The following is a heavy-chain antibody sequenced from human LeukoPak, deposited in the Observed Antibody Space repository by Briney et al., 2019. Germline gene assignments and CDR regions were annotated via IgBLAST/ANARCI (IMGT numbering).Heavy chain of an antibody. V-gene: IGHV1-18*01. CDR3: AKTTVTSEEYFYYYMDV. J-gene: IGHJ6*03. D-gene: IGHD4-17*01. CDR2: IITYNGNT. CDR1: GYTFTSYG. Sequence: ASVKVSCKTSGYTFTSYGHSWVRQPPGQGLEWKGCIITYNGNTYYSQKLQGRVTMTTDTSTSTAYMELRSLRSDDTAVYYCAKTTVTSEEYFYYYMDVWGKGTTVTVSS.